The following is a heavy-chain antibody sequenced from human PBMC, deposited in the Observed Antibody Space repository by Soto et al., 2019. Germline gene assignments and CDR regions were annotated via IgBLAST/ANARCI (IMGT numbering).Heavy chain of an antibody. CDR3: AKDRGYDILTGYYTNYYYGMDV. CDR1: GFTFSSYA. V-gene: IGHV3-23*01. J-gene: IGHJ6*02. D-gene: IGHD3-9*01. CDR2: ISGSGGST. Sequence: GGSLRLSCAASGFTFSSYAMSWVRQAPGKGLEWVSAISGSGGSTYYADSVKGRFTISRDNSKNTLYLQMNSLRAEDTAVYYCAKDRGYDILTGYYTNYYYGMDVWGQGTTVTVSS.